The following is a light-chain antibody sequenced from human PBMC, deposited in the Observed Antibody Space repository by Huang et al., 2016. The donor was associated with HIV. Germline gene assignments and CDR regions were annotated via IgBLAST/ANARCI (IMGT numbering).Light chain of an antibody. Sequence: EIVLTQSPATLYLSPGERATLSCGATQTVRTRFLAWFQQKPGPAPRLLIYDASVRATGIPDRFSGSGSGTDFTLTINRLEPEDFAVYYCQQYGDSSYSFGQGTKLQIK. CDR1: QTVRTRF. V-gene: IGKV3D-20*01. J-gene: IGKJ2*01. CDR2: DAS. CDR3: QQYGDSSYS.